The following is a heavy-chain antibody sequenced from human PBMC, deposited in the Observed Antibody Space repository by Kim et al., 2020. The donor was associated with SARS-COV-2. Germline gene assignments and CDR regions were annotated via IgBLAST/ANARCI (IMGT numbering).Heavy chain of an antibody. CDR2: ISAYNGNT. J-gene: IGHJ5*02. D-gene: IGHD3-16*01. V-gene: IGHV1-18*01. CDR1: GYTFTSYG. Sequence: ASVKVSCKASGYTFTSYGISWVRQAPGQGLEWMGWISAYNGNTNYAQKLQGRVTMTTDTSTSTAYMELRSLRSDDTAVYYCAREGYDYVWGGYIAWGFDPWGQGTPVTVSS. CDR3: AREGYDYVWGGYIAWGFDP.